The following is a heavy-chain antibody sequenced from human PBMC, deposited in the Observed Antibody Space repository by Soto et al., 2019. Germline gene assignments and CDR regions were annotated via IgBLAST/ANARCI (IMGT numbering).Heavy chain of an antibody. CDR1: GLSFNKYA. CDR2: ITGSGSLS. V-gene: IGHV3-23*01. Sequence: GSLRLSCVASGLSFNKYAMICLRQAREKGQEWVSGITGSGSLSQYTPSVNVRCTISRDNSKDTVYLQMDYLRAEDTAMYYCAKDDVYGDGLWLVSAWGQGT. CDR3: AKDDVYGDGLWLVSA. J-gene: IGHJ5*02. D-gene: IGHD2-21*02.